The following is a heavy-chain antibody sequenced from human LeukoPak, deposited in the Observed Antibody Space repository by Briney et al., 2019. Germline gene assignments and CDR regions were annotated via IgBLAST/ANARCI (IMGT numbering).Heavy chain of an antibody. CDR1: GYSISSVYY. V-gene: IGHV4-38-2*01. CDR3: ARYSGYASYYFDY. CDR2: IYHSGST. J-gene: IGHJ4*02. D-gene: IGHD5-12*01. Sequence: SETLSLTCAVSGYSISSVYYWGWIRQPPGKGLEWIGSIYHSGSTYYNPSLKSRVTISVDTSKNQFSLKLSSVTAADTAVYYCARYSGYASYYFDYWGQGTLVTVSS.